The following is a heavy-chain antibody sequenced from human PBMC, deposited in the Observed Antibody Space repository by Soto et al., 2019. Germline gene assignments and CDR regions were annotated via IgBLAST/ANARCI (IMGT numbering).Heavy chain of an antibody. CDR1: GGSFSGYY. CDR2: IKHSGST. D-gene: IGHD2-8*02. J-gene: IGHJ4*02. CDR3: ARDKITGLFDY. Sequence: QVQLQQWGAGLLKPSETLSLTCAVYGGSFSGYYWTWIRQPPGTGLEWMGEIKHSGSTNYNPSLKSRVTISVDTSKNQFSLKLTSVTAADTAVYYCARDKITGLFDYWGQGTLVTVSS. V-gene: IGHV4-34*01.